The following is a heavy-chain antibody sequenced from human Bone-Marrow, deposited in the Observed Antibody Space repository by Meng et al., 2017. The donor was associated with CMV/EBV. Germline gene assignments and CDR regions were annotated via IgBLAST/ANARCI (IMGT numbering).Heavy chain of an antibody. CDR3: ARWWDDWDFAR. CDR2: IGSDGSST. D-gene: IGHD1-26*01. Sequence: GESLKISCAASGYTFSSYAMSWVRQAPGRGLEYVSAIGSDGSSTSYADSVKGRFTISRDNSTNTVFLQMGSLRAEDMAVYYCARWWDDWDFARWGHGTLVTVSS. J-gene: IGHJ2*01. V-gene: IGHV3-64*02. CDR1: GYTFSSYA.